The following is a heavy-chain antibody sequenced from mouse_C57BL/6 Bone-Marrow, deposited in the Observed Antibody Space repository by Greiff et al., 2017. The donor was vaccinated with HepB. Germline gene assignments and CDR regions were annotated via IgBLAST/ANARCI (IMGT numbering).Heavy chain of an antibody. CDR3: ARPCYYGSSSFAY. D-gene: IGHD1-1*01. J-gene: IGHJ3*01. CDR2: ISSGSSTI. V-gene: IGHV5-17*01. Sequence: EVHLVESGGGLVKPGGSLKLSCAASGFTFSDYGMHWVRQAPEKGLEWVAYISSGSSTIYYADTVKGRFTISRDNAKNTLFLQMTSLRSEDTAMYYCARPCYYGSSSFAYWGRGTLVTVSA. CDR1: GFTFSDYG.